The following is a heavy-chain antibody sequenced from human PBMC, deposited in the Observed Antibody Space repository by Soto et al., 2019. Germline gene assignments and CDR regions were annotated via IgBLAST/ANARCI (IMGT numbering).Heavy chain of an antibody. Sequence: QVQLQESGPGLVKPSQTLSLTCTVSGGSISSGGYYWSWIRQHPGKVLEWIGYIYYSGSTYYNPSLKRRVNISVDTSKNQFSLKLSSVTAADTAVYYCASGGGTPMNWFDPWGQGTLVTVSS. J-gene: IGHJ5*02. CDR1: GGSISSGGYY. V-gene: IGHV4-31*03. D-gene: IGHD2-15*01. CDR2: IYYSGST. CDR3: ASGGGTPMNWFDP.